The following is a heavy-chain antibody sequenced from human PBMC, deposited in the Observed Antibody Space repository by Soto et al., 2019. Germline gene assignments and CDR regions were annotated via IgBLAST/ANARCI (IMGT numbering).Heavy chain of an antibody. CDR1: GFTFSSYW. Sequence: PGGSLRLSCAASGFTFSSYWMHWVRQTPGKGLVWVSRINSDGTTTSYADSVKGRFTISRDTAKNTLHLQMNSLRVEDTAVYYFAREGAVYCTTTSCLRPFDYWGQGTLVTVSS. J-gene: IGHJ4*02. V-gene: IGHV3-74*01. CDR2: INSDGTTT. CDR3: AREGAVYCTTTSCLRPFDY. D-gene: IGHD2-2*01.